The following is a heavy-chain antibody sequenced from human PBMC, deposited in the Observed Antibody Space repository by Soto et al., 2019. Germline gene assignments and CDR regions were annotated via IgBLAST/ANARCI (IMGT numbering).Heavy chain of an antibody. V-gene: IGHV3-48*01. CDR1: GFTFSSYS. CDR3: ARDRVLRFLEWLPYYGMDV. Sequence: PGGSLRLSCAASGFTFSSYSMNWVRQAPGKGLEWVSYISSSSRTIYCADSVKGRFTISRDNAKNSLYLQMNSLRAEDTAVYYCARDRVLRFLEWLPYYGMDVWGQGTTVTV. J-gene: IGHJ6*02. D-gene: IGHD3-3*01. CDR2: ISSSSRTI.